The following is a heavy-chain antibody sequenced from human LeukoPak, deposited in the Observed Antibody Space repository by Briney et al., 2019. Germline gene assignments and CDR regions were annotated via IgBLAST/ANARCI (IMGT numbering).Heavy chain of an antibody. J-gene: IGHJ4*02. CDR3: AIIYSGYDLDY. V-gene: IGHV4-34*08. CDR1: GFTFSGSA. CDR2: ISHSGNT. Sequence: GSLRLSCAASGFTFSGSAMHWIRQPPGKGLEWIGEISHSGNTNCNPSLKSRLTISVDTSKNQFSLKLRSVTAADTAVYYCAIIYSGYDLDYWGRGTLVTVSS. D-gene: IGHD5-12*01.